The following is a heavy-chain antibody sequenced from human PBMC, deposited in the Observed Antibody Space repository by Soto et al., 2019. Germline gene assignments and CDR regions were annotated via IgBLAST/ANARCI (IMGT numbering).Heavy chain of an antibody. V-gene: IGHV3-23*01. CDR1: GFTFSSFA. Sequence: EVQLLESGGGLVQPGGSLRLSCAASGFTFSSFAMGWVRQAPGKGLEWVSAISGSGGSTYYADSVKGRFTISRDNSKNTLYLQMNSLRAEDTAVYYCAKDGSQRGPEIYFDYWGQGTLVTVSS. CDR2: ISGSGGST. J-gene: IGHJ4*02. CDR3: AKDGSQRGPEIYFDY. D-gene: IGHD1-1*01.